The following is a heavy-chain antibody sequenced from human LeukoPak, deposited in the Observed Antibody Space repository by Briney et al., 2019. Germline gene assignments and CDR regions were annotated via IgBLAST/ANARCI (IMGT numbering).Heavy chain of an antibody. CDR2: INHSGST. J-gene: IGHJ4*02. D-gene: IGHD3-10*01. Sequence: SETLSLTCAVYGGSFSGYYWSWIRQPPGKGLEWIGEINHSGSTNYNPSLKSRVTISVDTSKNQFSLKLSSVTAADTAVYYCARANVLLCFGELSRGPKPFDYWGQGTLVTVSS. CDR3: ARANVLLCFGELSRGPKPFDY. CDR1: GGSFSGYY. V-gene: IGHV4-34*01.